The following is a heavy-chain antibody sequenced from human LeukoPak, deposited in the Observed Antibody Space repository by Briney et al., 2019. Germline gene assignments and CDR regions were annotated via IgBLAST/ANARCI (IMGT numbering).Heavy chain of an antibody. CDR1: GGSISSGGYY. CDR3: ARSKKLKGAGSYYVFGGVSAYNWFDP. J-gene: IGHJ5*02. V-gene: IGHV4-31*03. CDR2: IYYSGST. Sequence: SETLSLTCTVSGGSISSGGYYWSWIRQHPGKGLEWIGYIYYSGSTYYNPSLKSRVTISVDTSKNQFSLKLSSVTAADTAVYYCARSKKLKGAGSYYVFGGVSAYNWFDPWGQGTLVTVSS. D-gene: IGHD1-26*01.